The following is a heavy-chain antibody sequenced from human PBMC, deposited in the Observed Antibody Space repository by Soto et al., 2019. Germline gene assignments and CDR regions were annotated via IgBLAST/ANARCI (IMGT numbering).Heavy chain of an antibody. V-gene: IGHV4-59*01. J-gene: IGHJ6*02. D-gene: IGHD3-10*01. CDR1: VVSISSYE. CDR2: IYYSGST. Sequence: SETLSLTCNDSVVSISSYEWSWVRQPPGKGLEWLGYIYYSGSTNYNPSLKSRVFILLEDSKKQFALMLSSVTAAETAVYYCGITNYSPSLNSRVTISGDTSKNRFSLKQSAVTAVDRAVYYCASSYPKLNTRGWSWAKNPAPYGMDVWGQGTKVTVSS. CDR3: GITNYSPSLNSRVTISGDTSKNRFSLKQSAVTAVDRAVYYCASSYPKLNTRGWSWAKNPAPYGMDV.